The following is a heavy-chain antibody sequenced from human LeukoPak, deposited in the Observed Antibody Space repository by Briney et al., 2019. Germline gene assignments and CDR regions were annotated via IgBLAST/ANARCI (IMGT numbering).Heavy chain of an antibody. CDR2: ISGSGGAT. CDR3: ASRWEPRGAKSFDY. CDR1: GFTFNTYG. Sequence: GGSLRLSCAASGFTFNTYGMSWVRQAPGKGLEWVSGISGSGGATYYADSVKGRFTISRDNAKNSLYLQMNSLRAEDTAVYYCASRWEPRGAKSFDYWGQGTLVTVSS. V-gene: IGHV3-23*01. J-gene: IGHJ4*02. D-gene: IGHD1-26*01.